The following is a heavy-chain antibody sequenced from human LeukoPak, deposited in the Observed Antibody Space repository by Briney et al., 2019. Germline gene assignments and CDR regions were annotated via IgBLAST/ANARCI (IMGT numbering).Heavy chain of an antibody. CDR1: GYTFTSYG. J-gene: IGHJ6*03. D-gene: IGHD6-13*01. V-gene: IGHV1-18*01. CDR2: ISAYNGNT. CDR3: ARDSPYSSSWPYYYYMDV. Sequence: ASVKVSCKASGYTFTSYGISWVRQAPGQGLEWMGWISAYNGNTNYAQKLQGRVTMTTDTSTSTAYMELRSLRSDDTAVYYCARDSPYSSSWPYYYYMDVWGKGTAVTVSS.